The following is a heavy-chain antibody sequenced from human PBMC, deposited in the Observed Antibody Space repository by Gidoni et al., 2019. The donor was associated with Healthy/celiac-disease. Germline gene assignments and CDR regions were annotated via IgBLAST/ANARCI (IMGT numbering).Heavy chain of an antibody. D-gene: IGHD5-18*01. CDR1: GFTFSSYA. V-gene: IGHV3-64D*06. CDR3: VKDKWVGYSYGDI. J-gene: IGHJ3*02. Sequence: EVQLVESGGGLVQPGGSLRLSCSASGFTFSSYAMHWVRQAPGKGLEYVSAISSNGGSTYYADSVKGRFTISRDNSKNTLYLQMSSLRAEDTAVYYCVKDKWVGYSYGDIWGQGTMVTVSS. CDR2: ISSNGGST.